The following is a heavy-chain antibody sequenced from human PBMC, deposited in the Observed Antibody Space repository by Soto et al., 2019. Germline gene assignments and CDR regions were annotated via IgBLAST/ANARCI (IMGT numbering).Heavy chain of an antibody. CDR3: ARHLTELYYYYGMDV. D-gene: IGHD1-7*01. J-gene: IGHJ6*02. CDR2: IYPGDSDT. CDR1: GYSFTSYW. Sequence: GESLKISCKGSGYSFTSYWIGWVRQMPGKGLEWMGIIYPGDSDTRYSPSFQGQVTISADKSISTTYLQWSSLKASDTAMYYCARHLTELYYYYGMDVWGQGTTVTVSS. V-gene: IGHV5-51*01.